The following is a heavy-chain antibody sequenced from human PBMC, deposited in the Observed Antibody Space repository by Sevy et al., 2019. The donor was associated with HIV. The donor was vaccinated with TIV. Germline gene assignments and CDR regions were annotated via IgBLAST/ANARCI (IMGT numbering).Heavy chain of an antibody. J-gene: IGHJ6*02. V-gene: IGHV3-15*01. CDR2: IKSKTDGGTT. CDR3: TTGLFGGSYSSXSGXFXXXV. CDR1: GFTFSNAW. D-gene: IGHD6-6*01. Sequence: GGSLRLSCAASGFTFSNAWMSWVRQAPGKGLEWVGRIKSKTDGGTTDYAAPVKGRFTISRDDSKNTLYLQMNSLKTEDXXVXYCTTGLFGGSYSSXSGXFXXXVWGQGTTVTVSS.